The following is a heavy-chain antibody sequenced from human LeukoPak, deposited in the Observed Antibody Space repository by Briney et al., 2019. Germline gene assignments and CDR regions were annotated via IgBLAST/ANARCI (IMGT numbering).Heavy chain of an antibody. CDR3: ARVIGYYGSGSYLWFDP. CDR1: GGSISSSNW. J-gene: IGHJ5*02. V-gene: IGHV4-4*02. CDR2: IYHSGST. Sequence: ASETLSLTCAASGGSISSSNWWSWVRQPPGKGLEWIGEIYHSGSTNYNPSLKSRVTISVDKSKNQFSLKLSSVTAADTAVYYCARVIGYYGSGSYLWFDPWGQGTLVTVSS. D-gene: IGHD3-10*01.